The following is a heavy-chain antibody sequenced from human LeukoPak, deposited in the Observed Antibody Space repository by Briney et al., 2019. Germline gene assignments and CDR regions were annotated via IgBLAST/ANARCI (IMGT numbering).Heavy chain of an antibody. Sequence: PGGSLRLSCAASGFTFSSYEMNWVRQPPGKGLEWIGEIYHSGSTNYNPSLKSRVTISVDKSKNQFSLKLSSVTAADTAVYYCASYISPNYDSSGSGSDAFDIWGQGTMVTVSS. V-gene: IGHV4-4*02. J-gene: IGHJ3*02. CDR2: IYHSGST. CDR3: ASYISPNYDSSGSGSDAFDI. CDR1: GFTFSSYEM. D-gene: IGHD3-22*01.